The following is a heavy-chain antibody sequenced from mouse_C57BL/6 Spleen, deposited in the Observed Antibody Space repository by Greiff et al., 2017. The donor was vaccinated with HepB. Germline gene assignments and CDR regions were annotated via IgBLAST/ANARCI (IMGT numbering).Heavy chain of an antibody. V-gene: IGHV1-82*01. CDR3: ARGKLRYYFDY. J-gene: IGHJ2*01. Sequence: QVQLQQSGPELVKPGASVKISCKASGYAFSSSWMNWVKQRPGKGLEWIGRIYPGDGDTNYNGKFKGKATLTADKSSSTAYMQLSSLTSEDSAVYFCARGKLRYYFDYWGQGTTLTVSS. CDR1: GYAFSSSW. CDR2: IYPGDGDT. D-gene: IGHD1-1*01.